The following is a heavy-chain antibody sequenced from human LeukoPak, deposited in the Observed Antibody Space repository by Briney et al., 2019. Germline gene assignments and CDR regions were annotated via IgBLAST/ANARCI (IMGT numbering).Heavy chain of an antibody. D-gene: IGHD3-16*01. CDR3: AKALGGYDFDY. CDR2: LSGSGGST. J-gene: IGHJ4*02. V-gene: IGHV3-23*01. Sequence: GGSLRLSCEASGSSLRTHWIHWVRQAPGRGLVWVSSLSGSGGSTYYADSVKGRFTISRDNSKNTLFLNMNSLRAEDTAVYYCAKALGGYDFDYWGQGTLVTVSS. CDR1: GSSLRTHW.